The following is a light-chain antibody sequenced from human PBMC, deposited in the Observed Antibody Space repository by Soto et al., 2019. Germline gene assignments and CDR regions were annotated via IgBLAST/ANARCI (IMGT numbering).Light chain of an antibody. CDR1: SSDVGGYNY. J-gene: IGLJ1*01. Sequence: QSALTQPASVSGSPGQSITISCTGTSSDVGGYNYVSWYQQHPGKAPKLMIYEVSNRPSGISNRFSDSKSGNTASLTISGLQAEDEADYYCSSYISRSIDYVFGSGTKLTVL. V-gene: IGLV2-14*01. CDR2: EVS. CDR3: SSYISRSIDYV.